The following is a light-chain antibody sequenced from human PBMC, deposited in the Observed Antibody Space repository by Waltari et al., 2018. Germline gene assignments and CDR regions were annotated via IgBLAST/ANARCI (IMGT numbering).Light chain of an antibody. Sequence: EIVLTQSPATLSLSPGARATLSCRASREFSIQLAWYQQKSGQAPRLLISDASTRATGIPARFSGSGSGTDFTLTISSLEPEDFAVYYCQQRDSWPLTFGGGTKVEI. J-gene: IGKJ4*01. CDR3: QQRDSWPLT. V-gene: IGKV3-11*01. CDR2: DAS. CDR1: REFSIQ.